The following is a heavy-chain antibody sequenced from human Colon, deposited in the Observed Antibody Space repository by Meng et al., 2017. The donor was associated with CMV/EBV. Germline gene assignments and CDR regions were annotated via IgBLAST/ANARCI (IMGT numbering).Heavy chain of an antibody. D-gene: IGHD1-26*01. Sequence: GGSLRLSCVASGFTFSSYSMNWVRQAPGKGLEWVSSISSSSDYIFYADSLKGRFTFSRDNAENSLYLQMNSLRAEDTAVYYCARGLGSGTRRGVDYWGQGTLVTVSS. CDR1: GFTFSSYS. CDR2: ISSSSDYI. V-gene: IGHV3-21*01. J-gene: IGHJ4*02. CDR3: ARGLGSGTRRGVDY.